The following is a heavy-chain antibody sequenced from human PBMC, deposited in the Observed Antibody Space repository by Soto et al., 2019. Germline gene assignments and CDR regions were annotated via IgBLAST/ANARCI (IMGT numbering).Heavy chain of an antibody. CDR2: IYYNGST. J-gene: IGHJ5*02. D-gene: IGHD2-2*01. Sequence: PSETLSLTCTVSGGSISSYYWSWIRQPPGKGLEWIGYIYYNGSTYYNPSLKSRVTISVDTSKNQFSLKLSSVTAADTAVYYCARVPGPWGQGTLVTVSS. CDR3: ARVPGP. V-gene: IGHV4-59*12. CDR1: GGSISSYY.